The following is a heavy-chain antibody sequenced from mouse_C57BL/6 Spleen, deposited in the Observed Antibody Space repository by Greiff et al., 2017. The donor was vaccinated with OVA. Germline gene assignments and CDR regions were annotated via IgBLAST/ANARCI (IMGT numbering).Heavy chain of an antibody. D-gene: IGHD1-1*01. J-gene: IGHJ4*01. CDR1: GYTFTEYT. CDR3: ARHVYYDGSSLYYAMDY. Sequence: VQLQQSGAELVKPGASVKLSCKASGYTFTEYTIHWVKQRSGQGLEWIGWFYPGSGSIKYNEKFKDKATLTADKSSSTVYMELSRLTSEDSAVYFCARHVYYDGSSLYYAMDYWGQGTSVTVSS. CDR2: FYPGSGSI. V-gene: IGHV1-62-2*01.